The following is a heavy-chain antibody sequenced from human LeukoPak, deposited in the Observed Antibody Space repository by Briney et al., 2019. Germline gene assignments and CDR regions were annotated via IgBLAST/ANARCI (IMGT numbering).Heavy chain of an antibody. V-gene: IGHV3-53*01. CDR3: ASRIATAGSVDY. J-gene: IGHJ4*02. D-gene: IGHD6-13*01. CDR1: GFTVSSNY. CDR2: IYSSGST. Sequence: GGSLRLSCAASGFTVSSNYMSWVRQARGKGLEWVSVIYSSGSTYYADSVKGRFTISRDNSKNTLHLQMNTLRAEDTAVYYCASRIATAGSVDYWGQGTLVTVSS.